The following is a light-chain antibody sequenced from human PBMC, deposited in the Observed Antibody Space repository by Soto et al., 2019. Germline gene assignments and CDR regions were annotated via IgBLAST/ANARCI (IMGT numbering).Light chain of an antibody. V-gene: IGKV2-30*02. CDR1: QSLIHSDGDTY. CDR2: KVS. CDR3: MQGTHWPWA. Sequence: DVVMTQSPLSLPVTLGQPASISCRSSQSLIHSDGDTYLNWFQQRPGQSPRRLIYKVSDRDSGVPDRFTGSGSGTEFPLKISRVEAEDVGVYVCMQGTHWPWAFGQGTEVEIK. J-gene: IGKJ1*01.